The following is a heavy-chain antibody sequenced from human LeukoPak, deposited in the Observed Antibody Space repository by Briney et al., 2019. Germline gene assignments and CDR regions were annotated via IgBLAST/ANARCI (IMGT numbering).Heavy chain of an antibody. V-gene: IGHV3-7*01. D-gene: IGHD3-3*01. CDR3: AREIFWSGYYSNLHFDY. J-gene: IGHJ4*02. CDR1: GFTFSNYW. CDR2: IKTDGSEK. Sequence: GGSLRLSCEGSGFTFSNYWMGWVRQAPGKGLQWVANIKTDGSEKYYVDSVKGRFTISRDNAKNSLYLQMNSLRAEDTAVYYCAREIFWSGYYSNLHFDYWGRGTQVTVSS.